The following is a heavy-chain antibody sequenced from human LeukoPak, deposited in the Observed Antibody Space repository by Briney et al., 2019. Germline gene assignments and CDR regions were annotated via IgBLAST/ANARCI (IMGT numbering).Heavy chain of an antibody. CDR1: GFTFSSYS. J-gene: IGHJ4*02. D-gene: IGHD3-10*01. Sequence: GGSLRLSCAASGFTFSSYSMNWVRQAPGKWLEWVSYISSSSSTIYYADSVKGRFTISRDNAKNSLYLQMNSLRAEDTAVYYCARKRITMVRGVMDPFDYWGQGTLVTVSS. CDR2: ISSSSSTI. V-gene: IGHV3-48*01. CDR3: ARKRITMVRGVMDPFDY.